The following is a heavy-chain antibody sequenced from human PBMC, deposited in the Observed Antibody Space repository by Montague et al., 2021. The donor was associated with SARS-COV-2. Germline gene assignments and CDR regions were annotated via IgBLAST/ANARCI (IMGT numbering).Heavy chain of an antibody. J-gene: IGHJ4*02. V-gene: IGHV3-7*03. CDR2: IKQDGSEK. CDR1: GFTFSTFW. Sequence: SLRLSCAASGFTFSTFWMTWVRQVPGNGLEWVANIKQDGSEKYHVDSVKGRFTISRDNAKNSLYLQLDSLRAEDTAVYYCARGYDSSGYQYWGQGTLVTVSS. CDR3: ARGYDSSGYQY. D-gene: IGHD3-22*01.